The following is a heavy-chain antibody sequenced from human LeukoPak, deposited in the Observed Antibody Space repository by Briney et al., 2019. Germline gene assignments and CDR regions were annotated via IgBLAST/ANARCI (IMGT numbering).Heavy chain of an antibody. D-gene: IGHD5-24*01. Sequence: GGSLRLSCAASGFTFSSYAMSWVRQAPGKGLEWVSAISGSGGSTYYADSVKGRFTISRDNSKNTLYLQMNSLRVEDTAVYFCARRRDGYNPFDYWGQGTLVTVSS. J-gene: IGHJ4*02. CDR3: ARRRDGYNPFDY. V-gene: IGHV3-23*01. CDR2: ISGSGGST. CDR1: GFTFSSYA.